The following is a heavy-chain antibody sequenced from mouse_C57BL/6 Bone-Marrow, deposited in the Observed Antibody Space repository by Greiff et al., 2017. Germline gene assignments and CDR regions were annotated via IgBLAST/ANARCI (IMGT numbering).Heavy chain of an antibody. D-gene: IGHD6-1*01. CDR2: IYPRSGNT. CDR1: GYTFTSYG. CDR3: APLGGLAWFAY. J-gene: IGHJ3*01. Sequence: QVQLQQPGAELARPGASVKLSCKASGYTFTSYGISWVKQRTGQGLEWIGEIYPRSGNTYYNEKFKGKATLTADKSSSTAYMEFRSLTSEDAAVYFCAPLGGLAWFAYWGQGTLVTVSA. V-gene: IGHV1-81*01.